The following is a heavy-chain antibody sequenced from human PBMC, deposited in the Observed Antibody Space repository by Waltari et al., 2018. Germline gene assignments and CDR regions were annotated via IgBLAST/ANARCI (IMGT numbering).Heavy chain of an antibody. CDR2: FDPEDGET. D-gene: IGHD2-15*01. J-gene: IGHJ6*02. CDR1: GYTLTELS. Sequence: QVQLVQSGAEVKKPGAPVKVSCKVSGYTLTELSMHWVGQAPGKGLEWMGGFDPEDGETIYAQKFQGRVTMTEDTSTDTAYMELSSLRSEDTAVYYCATGPCSGGSCYRYYYYGMDVWGQGTTVTVSS. CDR3: ATGPCSGGSCYRYYYYGMDV. V-gene: IGHV1-24*01.